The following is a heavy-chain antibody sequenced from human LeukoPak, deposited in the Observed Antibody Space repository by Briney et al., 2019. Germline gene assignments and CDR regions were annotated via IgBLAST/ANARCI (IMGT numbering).Heavy chain of an antibody. V-gene: IGHV6-1*01. Sequence: SQTLSLTCAISGDTVSSNSAAWNWIRQSPSRGLEWLGRTYYRSKWYHDYGASVKSRIIINPDTSKNQFSLQLNSVTPEDTAVYYCARGQQGYYSGNSCYNFDFWGQGTLVTVSS. J-gene: IGHJ4*02. CDR2: TYYRSKWYH. D-gene: IGHD2-15*01. CDR3: ARGQQGYYSGNSCYNFDF. CDR1: GDTVSSNSAA.